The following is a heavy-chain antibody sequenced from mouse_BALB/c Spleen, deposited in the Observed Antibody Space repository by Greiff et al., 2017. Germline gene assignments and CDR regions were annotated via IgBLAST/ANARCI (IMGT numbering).Heavy chain of an antibody. V-gene: IGHV1-7*01. CDR1: GYTFTSYW. CDR3: ARWGNYYGYHYAMGF. Sequence: QVQLQQSGAELAKPGASVKMSCKASGYTFTSYWMHWVKQRPGQGLEWIGYINPSTGYTEYNQKFKDKATLTADKSSSTAYMQLSSLTSEDSGVYYCARWGNYYGYHYAMGFRGQGTSVPVSS. D-gene: IGHD2-2*01. CDR2: INPSTGYT. J-gene: IGHJ4*01.